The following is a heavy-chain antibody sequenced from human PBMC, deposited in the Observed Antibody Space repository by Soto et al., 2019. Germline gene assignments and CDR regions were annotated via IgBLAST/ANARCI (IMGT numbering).Heavy chain of an antibody. J-gene: IGHJ4*02. Sequence: GGSLRLSCAASGFTFSSYAMSWVRQAPGKGLEWVSAISGSGGSTYYADSVKGRFTISRDNSKNTLYLQMNSLRAEDPAVYYCAKVFTIGQLGIIDYWGQGTLVTVSS. CDR1: GFTFSSYA. CDR3: AKVFTIGQLGIIDY. V-gene: IGHV3-23*01. D-gene: IGHD7-27*01. CDR2: ISGSGGST.